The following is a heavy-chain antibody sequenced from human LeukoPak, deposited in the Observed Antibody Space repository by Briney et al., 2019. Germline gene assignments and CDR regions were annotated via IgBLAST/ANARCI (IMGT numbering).Heavy chain of an antibody. CDR2: IKQDGSEK. CDR1: GFTFSSYW. J-gene: IGHJ4*02. Sequence: GGSLRLSCAASGFTFSSYWMSWVRQAPGKGLEGVANIKQDGSEKYYVDSVKGRFTISRDNAKNSLYLQMNSLRAEDTAVYYCARDLWQGIAATAKNWGQGTLVTVSS. D-gene: IGHD6-13*01. CDR3: ARDLWQGIAATAKN. V-gene: IGHV3-7*01.